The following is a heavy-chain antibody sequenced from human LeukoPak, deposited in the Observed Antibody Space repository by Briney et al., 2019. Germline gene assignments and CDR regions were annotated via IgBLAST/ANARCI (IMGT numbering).Heavy chain of an antibody. CDR1: GFTFSSYT. Sequence: GGSLRLSCAASGFTFSSYTMNWVRQAPGKGLEWVSSISNSSNYIYYTDAVKGRFTISRDNANNSLYLQMDSLRAEDTAVYYCARYRSSPNFDYWGQGTLVTVSS. J-gene: IGHJ4*02. CDR2: ISNSSNYI. V-gene: IGHV3-21*01. D-gene: IGHD6-13*01. CDR3: ARYRSSPNFDY.